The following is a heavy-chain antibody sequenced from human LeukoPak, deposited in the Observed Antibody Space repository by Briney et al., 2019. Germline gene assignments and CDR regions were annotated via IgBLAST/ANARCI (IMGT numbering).Heavy chain of an antibody. CDR2: ISHDGSEK. V-gene: IGHV3-30*18. Sequence: GGSLRPSCATSGFTFSNYAMHWVRQAPGKGLQWAAVISHDGSEKYYADPVKGRFTVSRDNSKNTLYLQVSSLRLEDTAVYYCAKGVHGSQSTSFADYWGQGTLVTVSS. D-gene: IGHD3-10*01. CDR1: GFTFSNYA. CDR3: AKGVHGSQSTSFADY. J-gene: IGHJ4*02.